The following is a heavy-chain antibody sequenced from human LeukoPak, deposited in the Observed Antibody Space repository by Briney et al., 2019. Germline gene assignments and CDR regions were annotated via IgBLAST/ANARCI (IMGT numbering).Heavy chain of an antibody. V-gene: IGHV4-38-2*02. CDR3: ARLSQFGVLRFSYYMDV. J-gene: IGHJ6*03. CDR2: IYHSGST. Sequence: PSETLSLTCTVSGYSISSGYYWGWIRQPPGKGLEWIGSIYHSGSTYYNPSLKSRVTISVDTSKNQFSLKLSSVTAADTAVYYCARLSQFGVLRFSYYMDVWGKGTTVTVSS. CDR1: GYSISSGYY. D-gene: IGHD3-3*01.